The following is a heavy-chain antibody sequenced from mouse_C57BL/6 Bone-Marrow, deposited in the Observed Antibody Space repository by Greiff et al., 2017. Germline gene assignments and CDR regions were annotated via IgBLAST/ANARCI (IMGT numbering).Heavy chain of an antibody. V-gene: IGHV1-15*01. Sequence: VQLQQSGAELVRPGASVTLSCKASGYTFTDYEMHWVKQTPVHGLEWIGAIDPETGGTAYNQKFKGKAILTADKSSSTAYMELRSLTSEDSAVYYGTRSPYYYGSSYGYFDVWGTGTTVTVSS. D-gene: IGHD1-1*01. J-gene: IGHJ1*03. CDR3: TRSPYYYGSSYGYFDV. CDR1: GYTFTDYE. CDR2: IDPETGGT.